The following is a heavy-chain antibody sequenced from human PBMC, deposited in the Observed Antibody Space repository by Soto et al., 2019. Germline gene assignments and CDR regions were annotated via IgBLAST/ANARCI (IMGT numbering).Heavy chain of an antibody. CDR2: INAGNGNT. CDR1: GYTFTSYA. D-gene: IGHD5-12*01. Sequence: ASVKVSCKASGYTFTSYAMHWVRQAPGQRLEWMGWINAGNGNTKYSQKFQGRVTITRDTSASTAYMELSSLRSEDTAVYFCARAVEWLRGDFYDYWGQGILVTVSS. CDR3: ARAVEWLRGDFYDY. V-gene: IGHV1-3*01. J-gene: IGHJ4*02.